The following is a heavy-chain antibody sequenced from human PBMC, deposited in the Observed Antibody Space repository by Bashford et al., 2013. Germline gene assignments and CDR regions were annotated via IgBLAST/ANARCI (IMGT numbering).Heavy chain of an antibody. J-gene: IGHJ3*02. CDR3: AKVRTGYDFWSGYRADAFDI. Sequence: GGSLRLSCAASGFTFSSYGMHWVRQAPGKGLEWLAVIWYHGEKSYYGDSVRGRFTISRDNSKDVVYLQMNSLRAEDTALYYCAKVRTGYDFWSGYRADAFDIWGQGTMVTVSS. CDR2: IWYHGEKS. D-gene: IGHD3-3*01. V-gene: IGHV3-33*03. CDR1: GFTFSSYG.